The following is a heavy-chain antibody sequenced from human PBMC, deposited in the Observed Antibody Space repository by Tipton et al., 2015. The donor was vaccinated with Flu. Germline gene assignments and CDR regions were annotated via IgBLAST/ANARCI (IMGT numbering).Heavy chain of an antibody. CDR3: ARRDYSNYVSEPKNWFDT. CDR2: IHRAGNT. V-gene: IGHV4-39*07. D-gene: IGHD4-11*01. J-gene: IGHJ5*02. CDR1: GGSISSTNYF. Sequence: TLSLTCTVSGGSISSTNYFWGWIRQAPGKGLEWIANIHRAGNTYYNPSLKSRVTLSVDTSNNQFSLKLSSVTAADTAVYYCARRDYSNYVSEPKNWFDTWGQGTLVTVSS.